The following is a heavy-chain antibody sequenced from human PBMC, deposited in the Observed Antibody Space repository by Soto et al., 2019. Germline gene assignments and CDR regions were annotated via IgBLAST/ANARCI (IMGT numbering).Heavy chain of an antibody. CDR3: ARGSSRPTHAFDI. J-gene: IGHJ3*02. CDR2: INHSGST. CDR1: GGSFSGYY. V-gene: IGHV4-34*01. Sequence: SETLSLTCAVYGGSFSGYYWSWIRQPPGKGLEWIGEINHSGSTNYNPSLKSRVTISVDTSKNQFSLKLSSVTAADTAVYYCARGSSRPTHAFDIWGQGTMVTVSS.